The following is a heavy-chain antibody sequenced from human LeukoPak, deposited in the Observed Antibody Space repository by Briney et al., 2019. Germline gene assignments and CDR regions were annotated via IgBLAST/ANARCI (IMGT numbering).Heavy chain of an antibody. Sequence: GASVKVSCKASGYTFTSYGISGVRQAPGQGLEWMGWISAYNGNTNYAQKLQGRVTMTTDTSTSTAYMDLRSLRPDDTAVYYCARARSDNYYQCDYWGQGTLVTVSS. D-gene: IGHD1-26*01. CDR2: ISAYNGNT. CDR1: GYTFTSYG. CDR3: ARARSDNYYQCDY. V-gene: IGHV1-18*01. J-gene: IGHJ4*02.